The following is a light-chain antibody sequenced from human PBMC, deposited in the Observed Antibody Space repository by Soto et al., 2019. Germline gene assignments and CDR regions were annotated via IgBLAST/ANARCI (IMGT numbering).Light chain of an antibody. J-gene: IGKJ5*01. CDR1: QSVNY. CDR3: QQYNNWPPIT. V-gene: IGKV3-15*01. CDR2: GAS. Sequence: EIVLTQSPGTLSLSPGERATLSCRASQSVNYVAWYQQKPGQAPRLLIYGASTRATGIPARFSGSGSGTEFTLTISSLQSEDFAVYYCQQYNNWPPITFGQGTRLEIK.